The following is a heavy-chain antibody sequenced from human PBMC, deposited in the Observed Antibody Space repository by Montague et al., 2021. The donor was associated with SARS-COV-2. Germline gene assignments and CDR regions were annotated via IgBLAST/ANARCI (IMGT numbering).Heavy chain of an antibody. CDR3: ARWYYGSGSYPH. J-gene: IGHJ4*02. CDR2: IYHSGGT. V-gene: IGHV4-38-2*01. CDR1: GYSISSGYY. Sequence: SETLSLTCSVSGYSISSGYYWGWIRQPPGKGLEWIGNIYHSGGTYYSPPRKSRVTVSVDTSKNQFSLRLSSVTAADTAVYYCARWYYGSGSYPHWGQGTLVTVSS. D-gene: IGHD3-10*01.